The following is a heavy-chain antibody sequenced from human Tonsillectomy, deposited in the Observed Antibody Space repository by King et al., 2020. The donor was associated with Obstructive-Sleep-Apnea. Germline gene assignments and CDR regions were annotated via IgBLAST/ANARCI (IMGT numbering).Heavy chain of an antibody. V-gene: IGHV3-23*04. CDR1: GFTFDRYA. D-gene: IGHD4-17*01. Sequence: VQLVESGGDLVPPGGSLRLSCVASGFTFDRYAMGWVRQNPGKGLEWVSTISSSGGTTYYAESVRGRFTISRDNSKNTVYLQMNSLRAEDTALYFCADSGLTTGWSYWGQGTLVTVSS. CDR2: ISSSGGTT. J-gene: IGHJ4*02. CDR3: ADSGLTTGWSY.